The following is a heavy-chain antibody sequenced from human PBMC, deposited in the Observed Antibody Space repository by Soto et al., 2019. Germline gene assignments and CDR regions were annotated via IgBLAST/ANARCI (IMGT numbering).Heavy chain of an antibody. CDR3: ARPSTMYYDFWSGYSYWFDP. D-gene: IGHD3-3*01. CDR2: IYYSGST. Sequence: TAETLSLSCTVSGGSISSYYWSWIRQPPGKGLGWIGCIYYSGSTNYNPSLKSRVTISVDTSKNQFSLKLSSVTAADTAVYYCARPSTMYYDFWSGYSYWFDPWGQGTLVTVSS. J-gene: IGHJ5*02. V-gene: IGHV4-59*08. CDR1: GGSISSYY.